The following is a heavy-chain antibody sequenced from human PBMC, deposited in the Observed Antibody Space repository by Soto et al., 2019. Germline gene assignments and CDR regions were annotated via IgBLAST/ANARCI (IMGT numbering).Heavy chain of an antibody. CDR2: IYYSGST. CDR1: GGSISSGGYY. CDR3: ARGKIMPTVTSWYFDY. Sequence: QVQLQESGTGLVKPSQTLSLTCTVSGGSISSGGYYWSWIRQHPGKGLDWIGYIYYSGSTYYNPSLKRRVTISVATSKNQFSLKLSSVTAADTAVDYCARGKIMPTVTSWYFDYWCQGTLVPVSS. D-gene: IGHD4-17*01. V-gene: IGHV4-31*03. J-gene: IGHJ4*02.